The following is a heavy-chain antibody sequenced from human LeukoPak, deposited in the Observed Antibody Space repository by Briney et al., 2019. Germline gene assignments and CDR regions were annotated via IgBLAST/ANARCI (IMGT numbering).Heavy chain of an antibody. D-gene: IGHD2-15*01. CDR1: GGPFSGYY. J-gene: IGHJ4*02. CDR3: AGTYVVVVAATKYYFDY. V-gene: IGHV4-34*01. CDR2: INHSGST. Sequence: PSETLSLTCAVYGGPFSGYYWSWIRQPPGKGLEWIGEINHSGSTNYNPSLKSRVTISVDTSKNQFSLKLSSVTAADTAVYYCAGTYVVVVAATKYYFDYWGQGTLVTVSS.